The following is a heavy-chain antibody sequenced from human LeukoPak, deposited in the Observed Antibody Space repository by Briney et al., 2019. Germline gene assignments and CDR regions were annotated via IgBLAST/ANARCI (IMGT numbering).Heavy chain of an antibody. CDR2: IRGTGDT. J-gene: IGHJ2*01. Sequence: RTGGSLRLSCAASGFTFSSYGMHWVRQAPGKGLEWVAAIRGTGDTYYVDSVKGRLTISRDNSKNTLYLEMNSLRAEDTAVYYCAKGFGWSFDLWGRGTLVTVSS. CDR3: AKGFGWSFDL. CDR1: GFTFSSYG. D-gene: IGHD3-10*01. V-gene: IGHV3-23*01.